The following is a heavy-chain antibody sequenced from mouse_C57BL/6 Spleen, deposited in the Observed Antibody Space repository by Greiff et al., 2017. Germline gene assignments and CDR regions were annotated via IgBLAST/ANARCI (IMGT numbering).Heavy chain of an antibody. CDR1: GYTFTSYW. CDR3: ARTAYDGAWFAY. D-gene: IGHD2-12*01. CDR2: IDPSDSYT. V-gene: IGHV1-69*01. Sequence: VQLQQPGAELVMPGASVKLSCKASGYTFTSYWMHWVKQRPGQGLEWIGEIDPSDSYTNYNQKFKSKATLTVDKSSSTAYMQLSSLTSEDSAVYYCARTAYDGAWFAYWGQGTLVTVSA. J-gene: IGHJ3*01.